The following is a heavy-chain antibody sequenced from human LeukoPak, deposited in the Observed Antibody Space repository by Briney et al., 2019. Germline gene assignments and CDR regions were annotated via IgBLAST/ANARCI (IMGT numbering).Heavy chain of an antibody. V-gene: IGHV4-34*01. CDR2: INHSGST. J-gene: IGHJ4*02. Sequence: SETLSLTCAVYGGSFSGYYWSWIRQPPGKGLEWIGEINHSGSTNYNPSLKSRVTISVDTSKNQFSLKLSSVTAADTAVYYCARGVGYDSSGYYYAPFDSWGQGTWSPSPQ. CDR1: GGSFSGYY. D-gene: IGHD3-22*01. CDR3: ARGVGYDSSGYYYAPFDS.